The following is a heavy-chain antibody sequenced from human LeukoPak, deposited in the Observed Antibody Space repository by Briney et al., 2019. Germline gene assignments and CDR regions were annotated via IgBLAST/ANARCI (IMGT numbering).Heavy chain of an antibody. CDR2: IYYSGST. CDR3: ARHVPGYSYGSPDLGYYGMDV. V-gene: IGHV4-59*08. D-gene: IGHD5-18*01. Sequence: SETLSLTCSVSGGSITSYYWSWIRQPPGKGLEWIGYIYYSGSTNYNPSLKSRVTIAVDMPKNQFSLKLSSVTAADTAVYFCARHVPGYSYGSPDLGYYGMDVWGQGTTVTVSS. J-gene: IGHJ6*02. CDR1: GGSITSYY.